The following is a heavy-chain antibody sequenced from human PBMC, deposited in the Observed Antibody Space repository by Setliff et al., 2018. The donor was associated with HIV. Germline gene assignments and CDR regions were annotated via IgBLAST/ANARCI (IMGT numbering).Heavy chain of an antibody. D-gene: IGHD2-2*01. Sequence: GGSLRLSCVASGFTVSSYYMSWVRQAPGKGLEWVSTIYSGGSTYHADSVKGRFTLSRDTSKNTLFLQMNSLRPEDTAVFYCARLRLFSSALDYWGQGTLVTVSS. CDR1: GFTVSSYY. CDR3: ARLRLFSSALDY. J-gene: IGHJ4*02. CDR2: IYSGGST. V-gene: IGHV3-66*02.